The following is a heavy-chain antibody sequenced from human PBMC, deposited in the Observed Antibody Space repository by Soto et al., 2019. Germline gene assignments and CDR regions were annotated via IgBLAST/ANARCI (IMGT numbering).Heavy chain of an antibody. CDR2: IYYSGST. V-gene: IGHV4-31*02. CDR3: ARDRVEYSSSWYRWFDP. Sequence: GKGLEWIGYIYYSGSTYYNPSLKSRVTISVDTSKNQFSLKLSSVTAADTAVYYCARDRVEYSSSWYRWFDPWGQGTLVTVS. D-gene: IGHD6-13*01. J-gene: IGHJ5*02.